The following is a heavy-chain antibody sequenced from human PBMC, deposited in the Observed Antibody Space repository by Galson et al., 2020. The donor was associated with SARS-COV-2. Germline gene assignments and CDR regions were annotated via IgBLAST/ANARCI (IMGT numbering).Heavy chain of an antibody. CDR3: ARESITMIEGGGFDP. V-gene: IGHV1-2*04. CDR2: INPNSGGT. CDR1: GYTFTGYY. J-gene: IGHJ5*02. Sequence: ASVKVTCKASGYTFTGYYMHWVRQAPGQGLEWMGWINPNSGGTNYAQKFQGWVTMTRDTSIRTAYMELSRLRSDDTAVYYCARESITMIEGGGFDPWGQGTLVTVSS. D-gene: IGHD3-22*01.